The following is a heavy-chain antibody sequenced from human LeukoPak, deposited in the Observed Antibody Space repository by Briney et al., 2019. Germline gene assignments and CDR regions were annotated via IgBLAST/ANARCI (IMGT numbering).Heavy chain of an antibody. D-gene: IGHD2-15*01. Sequence: SETLSLTCNVSGGSISSYYWSWIRQPPGKGLEWIGYIYYSGSTNYNPSLKSRVTISVDTSKNQFSLKLSSVTAADTAVYYCARHIGSGGSRKPDYYYYGMDVWGQGTTVTVSS. J-gene: IGHJ6*02. V-gene: IGHV4-59*08. CDR2: IYYSGST. CDR3: ARHIGSGGSRKPDYYYYGMDV. CDR1: GGSISSYY.